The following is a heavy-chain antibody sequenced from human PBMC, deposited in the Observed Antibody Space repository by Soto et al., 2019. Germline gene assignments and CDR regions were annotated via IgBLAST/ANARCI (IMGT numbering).Heavy chain of an antibody. J-gene: IGHJ6*03. Sequence: GGSLRLSCAASGFTFSNYAMSWVRQAPGKGLEWVSAISGSGDVTPYADSVKGRFTISRDNSKTTLYLQMNSLRAEDTAVYIYYSGSTNYNPSLKSRVTISVDTSKNQFSLKLSSVTAADTAVYYCARGGPALRFLEWLQPNNYYMDVWGKGTTVTVSS. V-gene: IGHV3-23*01. CDR1: GFTFSNYA. D-gene: IGHD1-26*01. CDR3: YSGSTNYNPSLKSRVTISVDTSKNQFSLKLSSVTAADTAVYYCARGGPALRFLEWLQPNNYYMDV. CDR2: ISGSGDVT.